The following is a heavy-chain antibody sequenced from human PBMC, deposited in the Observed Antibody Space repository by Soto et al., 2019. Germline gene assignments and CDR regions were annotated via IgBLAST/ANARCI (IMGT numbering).Heavy chain of an antibody. Sequence: GGGMRLACAASGFTFSSYWMHWVRQAPGKGLVWVSRINSDGSSTSYADSVKGRFTISRDNAKNTLYLQMNSLRAEDTAVYYCSRDFFGVVPDYWGQGTLVTVSS. D-gene: IGHD3-3*01. J-gene: IGHJ4*02. CDR3: SRDFFGVVPDY. V-gene: IGHV3-74*01. CDR1: GFTFSSYW. CDR2: INSDGSST.